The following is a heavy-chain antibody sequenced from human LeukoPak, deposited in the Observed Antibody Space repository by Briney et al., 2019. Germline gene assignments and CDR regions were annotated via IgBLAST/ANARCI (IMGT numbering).Heavy chain of an antibody. J-gene: IGHJ3*02. CDR3: AKDHFVVVGATRTVAFDI. CDR2: INQDGSQK. Sequence: GGSLRLSCGASGFTFSGYWMSWVRQAPGEGLEWVANINQDGSQKYYVDSLKGRFTVSRDNAKRSLSLQMDNLRAEDTAVYYCAKDHFVVVGATRTVAFDIWGQGTMVTVSS. CDR1: GFTFSGYW. V-gene: IGHV3-7*01. D-gene: IGHD2-15*01.